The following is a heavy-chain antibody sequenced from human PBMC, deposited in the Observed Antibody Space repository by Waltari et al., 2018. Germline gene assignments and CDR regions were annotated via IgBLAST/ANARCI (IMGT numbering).Heavy chain of an antibody. D-gene: IGHD3-16*02. CDR1: GFIVSSPL. CDR2: LYPASHT. J-gene: IGHJ4*02. CDR3: AISYEYYFDY. Sequence: EVQVVETGGGLIQPGGSLRLSCAASGFIVSSPLQGWVRQAPGKGLEWVSTLYPASHTYYADSVKGRLIISRDSSKNTLYLQMSSVTAEDTAVYYCAISYEYYFDYWGQGTLVTVSS. V-gene: IGHV3-53*02.